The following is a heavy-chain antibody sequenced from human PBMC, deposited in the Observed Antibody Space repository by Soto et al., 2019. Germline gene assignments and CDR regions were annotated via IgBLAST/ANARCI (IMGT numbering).Heavy chain of an antibody. CDR2: SYNSGNT. Sequence: QVQLQESGPGLVKPSQTLSLTCTVSGGSISSGGYYWCWIRQHPGKGLEWIGYSYNSGNTYYNPSLRSRLTISVETSKNQFSLKLSSVTAADTAVYYCASRTLVATTLFDCWGQGTLVTVSS. CDR3: ASRTLVATTLFDC. V-gene: IGHV4-31*03. CDR1: GGSISSGGYY. D-gene: IGHD5-12*01. J-gene: IGHJ4*02.